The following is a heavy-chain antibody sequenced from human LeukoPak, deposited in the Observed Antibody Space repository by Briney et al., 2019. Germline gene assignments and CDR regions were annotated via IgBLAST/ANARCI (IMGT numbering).Heavy chain of an antibody. Sequence: PAGSLRLSCTASGFTFSDYEVNWIRRAPGKGLEWVSYISGSGSTIYYADFVKGRFTVSRDNAKNSLSLQMNSLRAEDTAVYYCARGNYGDYPGAFDIWGQGTMVTVPS. D-gene: IGHD4-17*01. CDR3: ARGNYGDYPGAFDI. CDR1: GFTFSDYE. V-gene: IGHV3-11*04. CDR2: ISGSGSTI. J-gene: IGHJ3*02.